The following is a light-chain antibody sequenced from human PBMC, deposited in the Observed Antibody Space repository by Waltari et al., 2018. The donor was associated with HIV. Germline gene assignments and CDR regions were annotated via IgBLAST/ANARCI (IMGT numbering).Light chain of an antibody. CDR3: HQFGSSTSYT. CDR1: QTVSNNY. Sequence: EIVLTQSPATLSLSPGERAPPSCGASQTVSNNYLAWYQQKPGLAPRLLIYDASSRATGVPDRFSGSGSGTDYTLTIARLEPEDFAVYYCHQFGSSTSYTFGQGTKLEIK. J-gene: IGKJ2*01. V-gene: IGKV3D-20*01. CDR2: DAS.